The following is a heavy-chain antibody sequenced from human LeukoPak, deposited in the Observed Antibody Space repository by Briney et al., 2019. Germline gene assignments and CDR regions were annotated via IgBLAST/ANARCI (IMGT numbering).Heavy chain of an antibody. CDR1: GFTFSSYW. CDR2: IKQDGSEK. J-gene: IGHJ4*02. V-gene: IGHV3-7*01. Sequence: PGGSLRLSCAASGFTFSSYWMSWVRQAPGKGLEWVANIKQDGSEKYYVDSVKGRFTTSRDNAKNSLYLQMNSLRAEDTAVYYCAREKRIRLWFSERGIFDYWGQGTLVTVSS. D-gene: IGHD5-18*01. CDR3: AREKRIRLWFSERGIFDY.